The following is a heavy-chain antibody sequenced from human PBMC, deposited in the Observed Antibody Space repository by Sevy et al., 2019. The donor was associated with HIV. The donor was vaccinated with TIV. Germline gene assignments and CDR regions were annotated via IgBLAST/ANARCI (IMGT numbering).Heavy chain of an antibody. CDR2: ISSSSSYI. Sequence: GGSLRLSCAASGFTFSSYSMNWVRQAPGKGLEWVSSISSSSSYIYYADSVKGRFTISRDNAKNSLYLQMNSLKAEDTALYYCARDNMCPSGYEDYYDYGMDVWGQGTTVTVSS. CDR1: GFTFSSYS. V-gene: IGHV3-21*01. CDR3: ARDNMCPSGYEDYYDYGMDV. D-gene: IGHD5-12*01. J-gene: IGHJ6*02.